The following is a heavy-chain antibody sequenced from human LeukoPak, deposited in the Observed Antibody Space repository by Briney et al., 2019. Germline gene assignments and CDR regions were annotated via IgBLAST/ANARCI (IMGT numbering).Heavy chain of an antibody. J-gene: IGHJ4*02. CDR3: TRDLDYGGRSNFDY. V-gene: IGHV3-21*01. CDR2: ISGGGGYI. D-gene: IGHD4-23*01. Sequence: GGSLRLSCAASGFTFSSYSMNWVRQAPGRGLEWVSSISGGGGYIYYADSVKGRFTISRDNTKNSLYLQMNSLRAEDTAVYYCTRDLDYGGRSNFDYWGQGTLVTVSS. CDR1: GFTFSSYS.